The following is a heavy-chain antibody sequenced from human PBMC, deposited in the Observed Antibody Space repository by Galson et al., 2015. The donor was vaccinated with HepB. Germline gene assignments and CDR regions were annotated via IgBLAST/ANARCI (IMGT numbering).Heavy chain of an antibody. V-gene: IGHV1-69*02. CDR3: ATYAMVRGVTRYYFDY. Sequence: SVKVSCKASGGTFSSCTISWVRQAPGQGLEWMGRIIPILGIANYAQKFQGRVTITADKSTSTAYMELSSLRSEDTAVYYCATYAMVRGVTRYYFDYWGQGTLVTVSS. D-gene: IGHD3-10*01. CDR1: GGTFSSCT. CDR2: IIPILGIA. J-gene: IGHJ4*02.